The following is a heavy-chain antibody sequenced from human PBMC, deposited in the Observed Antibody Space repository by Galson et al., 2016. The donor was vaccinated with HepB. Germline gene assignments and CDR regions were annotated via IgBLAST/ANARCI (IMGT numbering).Heavy chain of an antibody. CDR2: IYYSVNT. CDR1: GAAIGSGRYF. Sequence: TLSLTCTVSGAAIGSGRYFWSWIRQHPGKGLEWIGYIYYSVNTYYNPSLKSRVAISIDTSENQFSLNLRSVTAADTAVYFCASSHPRHDILTGSPSLVFDIWGQGTKVTVSS. CDR3: ASSHPRHDILTGSPSLVFDI. V-gene: IGHV4-31*03. D-gene: IGHD3-9*01. J-gene: IGHJ3*02.